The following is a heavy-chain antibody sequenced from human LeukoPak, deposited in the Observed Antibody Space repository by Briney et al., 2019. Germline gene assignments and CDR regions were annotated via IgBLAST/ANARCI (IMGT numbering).Heavy chain of an antibody. CDR1: GYTFTGSGWY. CDR2: IHPNNGAT. D-gene: IGHD3-10*01. J-gene: IGHJ4*02. CDR3: ARDGPAQMVDFDY. Sequence: ASVKVSCKASGYTFTGSGWYLYWLRQAPGRGLECVGWIHPNNGATLYAQKFQGRVAMTTDTSISTAYMELSRLRPDDTAMYYCARDGPAQMVDFDYWGQGTLVTVSS. V-gene: IGHV1-2*02.